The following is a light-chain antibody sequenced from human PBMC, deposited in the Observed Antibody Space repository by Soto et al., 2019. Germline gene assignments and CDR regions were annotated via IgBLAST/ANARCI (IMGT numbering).Light chain of an antibody. Sequence: QSALTQPASVSGSPGQSITISCTGTSSDVGGYNYVSWYQQHPGKAPKLMIYDVSNRPSGVSNRFSGSKSGNTASLTISGPQAEDEADYYCSSYTSSSTLYVFGTGTNHRP. V-gene: IGLV2-14*01. CDR1: SSDVGGYNY. CDR2: DVS. J-gene: IGLJ1*01. CDR3: SSYTSSSTLYV.